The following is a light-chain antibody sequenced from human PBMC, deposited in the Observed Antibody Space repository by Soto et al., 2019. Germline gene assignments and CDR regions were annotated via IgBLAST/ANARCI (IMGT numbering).Light chain of an antibody. Sequence: EIVMTQSPPTLSVSPGERATLSCRTSQSVNSNLAWYQQKPGQAPRLLMYGSTTRATGIPARFSGSGSGTEFTLTISSLQSEDFAVYYCQQYNNWPRTFGQGTKVEIK. CDR1: QSVNSN. CDR3: QQYNNWPRT. CDR2: GST. V-gene: IGKV3-15*01. J-gene: IGKJ1*01.